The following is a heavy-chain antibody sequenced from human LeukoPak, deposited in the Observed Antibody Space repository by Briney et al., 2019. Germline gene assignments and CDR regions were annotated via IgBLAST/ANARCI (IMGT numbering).Heavy chain of an antibody. J-gene: IGHJ3*02. CDR3: AREHGSGEKGIDI. CDR2: INPNSSGT. CDR1: GYTFTGYY. D-gene: IGHD3-10*01. Sequence: ASVKVSCKASGYTFTGYYMHWVRQAPGQGLEWMGWINPNSSGTNYAQKFQGRVTETRDTSISTAYLELSRLRSDDTAVYYCAREHGSGEKGIDIWGQGTMVTVSS. V-gene: IGHV1-2*02.